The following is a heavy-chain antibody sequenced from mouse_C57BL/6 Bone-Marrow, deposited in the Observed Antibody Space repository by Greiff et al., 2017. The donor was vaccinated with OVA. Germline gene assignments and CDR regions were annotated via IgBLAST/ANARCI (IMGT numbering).Heavy chain of an antibody. CDR1: GYTLTSYG. J-gene: IGHJ1*03. CDR3: ALTQYFDV. D-gene: IGHD4-1*01. Sequence: VKLVESGAELARPGASVKLSCKASGYTLTSYGISWVKKRTGQGLEWIGEIYPRSGNTYYNEKFKGKATLTADKSSSTAYMELRSLTSEDSAVYFCALTQYFDVWGTGTTVTVSS. V-gene: IGHV1-81*01. CDR2: IYPRSGNT.